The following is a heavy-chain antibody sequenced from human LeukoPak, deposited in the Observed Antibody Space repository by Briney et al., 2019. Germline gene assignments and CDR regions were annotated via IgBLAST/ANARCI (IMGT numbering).Heavy chain of an antibody. V-gene: IGHV4-34*01. CDR2: VNESGGT. D-gene: IGHD6-19*01. J-gene: IGHJ4*02. CDR3: ARDSALAQAVMFDY. CDR1: IDSFSNYH. Sequence: SETLSLTCAVYIDSFSNYHWNWIRQTPAKGMEWIGEVNESGGTNISPSLRSRITISVDTSKNQFSLKLSSVTAADTAVYYCARDSALAQAVMFDYWGQGTLVTVSS.